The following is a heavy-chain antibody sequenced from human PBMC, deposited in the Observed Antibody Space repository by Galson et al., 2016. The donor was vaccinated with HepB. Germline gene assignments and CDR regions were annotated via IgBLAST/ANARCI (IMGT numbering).Heavy chain of an antibody. CDR3: ARRSVTAFDY. Sequence: SLRLSCAASGFTFSSYSMNWVRQAPGKGLEWVSYISSGSSTIYCAESVKGRFTISRDNAKNSLHLQMNTLRAEDTAVYYCARRSVTAFDYWGQGTLVTVSS. V-gene: IGHV3-48*01. D-gene: IGHD2-21*02. CDR1: GFTFSSYS. J-gene: IGHJ4*02. CDR2: ISSGSSTI.